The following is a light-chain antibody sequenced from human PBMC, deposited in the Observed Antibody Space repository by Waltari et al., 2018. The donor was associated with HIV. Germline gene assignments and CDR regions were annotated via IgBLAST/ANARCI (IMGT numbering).Light chain of an antibody. V-gene: IGLV3-21*04. CDR2: YDS. CDR3: QVWDSSTDHVI. Sequence: SYVVSQPPSVSVAPGKTAAIPCAGNNIGSKTVHWYQQKPGQAPVLVIYYDSDRPSGIPERFADSSSGNTATLTISRVEAGDEVDYYCQVWDSSTDHVIFGGGTKLTVL. J-gene: IGLJ2*01. CDR1: NIGSKT.